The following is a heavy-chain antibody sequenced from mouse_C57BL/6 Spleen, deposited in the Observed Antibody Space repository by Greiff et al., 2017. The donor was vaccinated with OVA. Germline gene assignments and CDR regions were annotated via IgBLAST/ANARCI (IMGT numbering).Heavy chain of an antibody. CDR3: AKGEDYYGSSLFAY. CDR2: IHPNSGST. CDR1: GYTFTSYW. D-gene: IGHD1-1*01. Sequence: VQLQESGAELVKPGASVKLSCKASGYTFTSYWMHWVKQRPGQGLEWIGMIHPNSGSTNYNEKFKSKATLTVDKSSSTAYMQLSSLTSEDSAVYYFAKGEDYYGSSLFAYWGQGTLVTVSA. V-gene: IGHV1-64*01. J-gene: IGHJ3*01.